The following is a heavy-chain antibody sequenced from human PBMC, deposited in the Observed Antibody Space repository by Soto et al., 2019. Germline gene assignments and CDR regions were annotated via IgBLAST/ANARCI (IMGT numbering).Heavy chain of an antibody. CDR1: EFTFSNYA. Sequence: EVHLLESGGGLAQPGGSLRLSCAAPEFTFSNYAMNWVRQAPGKGLEWVSAISASGDSTYYADSVKGRFTISRDNSKNTLYLQLNSLRTEDTAVYFCAKGWDTYYFYYYMDVWGIGTTVTVSS. CDR3: AKGWDTYYFYYYMDV. D-gene: IGHD1-26*01. V-gene: IGHV3-23*01. CDR2: ISASGDST. J-gene: IGHJ6*03.